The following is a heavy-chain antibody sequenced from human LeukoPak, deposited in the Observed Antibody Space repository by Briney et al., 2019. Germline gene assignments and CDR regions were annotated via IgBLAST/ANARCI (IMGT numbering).Heavy chain of an antibody. CDR2: LTGSGGNT. Sequence: GGSLRLSCAASGFTFSSYATSWVRQAPGKGREWVSGLTGSGGNTYYADSVKGRFTISRDNSKNTLSLQMNSLRAEDAAVYYCVKFRGIQHYNYHMDVWGKGTTVTVSS. J-gene: IGHJ6*03. CDR3: VKFRGIQHYNYHMDV. CDR1: GFTFSSYA. D-gene: IGHD3-10*01. V-gene: IGHV3-23*01.